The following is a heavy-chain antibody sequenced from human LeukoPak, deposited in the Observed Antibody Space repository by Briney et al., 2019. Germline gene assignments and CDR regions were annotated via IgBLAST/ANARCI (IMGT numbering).Heavy chain of an antibody. CDR2: IHPGDSET. J-gene: IGHJ3*02. CDR1: GYRFTSYW. CDR3: ATASYCGGDCYSHNAYDI. Sequence: GESLKISCKGSGYRFTSYWIGWVRQMPGKGLEWMGIIHPGDSETRHSPSFQGQVTISVDKSILTAYVQWSSLKASDTAMYYCATASYCGGDCYSHNAYDIWGQGTMVTVSS. V-gene: IGHV5-51*01. D-gene: IGHD2-21*02.